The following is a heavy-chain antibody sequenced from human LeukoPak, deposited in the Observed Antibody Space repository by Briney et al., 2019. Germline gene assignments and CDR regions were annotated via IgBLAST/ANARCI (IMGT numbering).Heavy chain of an antibody. D-gene: IGHD3-10*01. CDR2: ISYDGSNK. V-gene: IGHV3-30*04. CDR3: ARDRRGSGSSFDY. Sequence: QPGGSLRLSCAASGFTFSSYAMHWVRQAPGKGLKWVAVISYDGSNKYYADSVKGRFTISRDNSKNTLYLQMNSLRAEDTAVYYCARDRRGSGSSFDYWGQGTLVTVSS. J-gene: IGHJ4*02. CDR1: GFTFSSYA.